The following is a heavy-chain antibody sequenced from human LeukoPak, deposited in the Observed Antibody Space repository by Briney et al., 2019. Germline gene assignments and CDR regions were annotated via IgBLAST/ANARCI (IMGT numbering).Heavy chain of an antibody. J-gene: IGHJ6*02. CDR2: IRLDGSEK. CDR1: GFTFSNYW. CDR3: ARRQSGSGADYYYGLDV. V-gene: IGHV3-7*01. Sequence: GGSLILSCAASGFTFSNYWMSWVRQAPGKGLEWVANIRLDGSEKFYVDSVKGRFANSRDNAKNSLYLQMTSLRAEDTAVYYCARRQSGSGADYYYGLDVWGQGTTVTVSS. D-gene: IGHD2-15*01.